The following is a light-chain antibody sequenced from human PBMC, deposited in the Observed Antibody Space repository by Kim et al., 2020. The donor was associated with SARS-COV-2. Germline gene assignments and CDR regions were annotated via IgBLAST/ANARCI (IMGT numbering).Light chain of an antibody. CDR3: SSYTSSSTPVV. V-gene: IGLV2-14*03. J-gene: IGLJ2*01. CDR1: SNDVGGYNY. CDR2: DVS. Sequence: QSITISCTGTSNDVGGYNYVSWYQQHPGKAPKLMIYDVSNRPSGVSNRFSGSKSGNTASLTISGLQAEDEADYYCSSYTSSSTPVVFGGGTQLTVL.